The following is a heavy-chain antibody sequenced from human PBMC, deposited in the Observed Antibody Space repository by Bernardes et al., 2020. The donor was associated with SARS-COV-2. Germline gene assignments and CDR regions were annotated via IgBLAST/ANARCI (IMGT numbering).Heavy chain of an antibody. CDR1: GGSISSSSYY. D-gene: IGHD4-17*01. CDR2: IYYSGST. Sequence: ETLSLTCTVSGGSISSSSYYWGWIRQPPGKGLEWIGSIYYSGSTYYNPSLKSRVTISVDTSKNQFSLKLSSVTAADTAVYYCARGTYDYGDYEFFYWGQGTLVTVSS. V-gene: IGHV4-39*01. CDR3: ARGTYDYGDYEFFY. J-gene: IGHJ4*02.